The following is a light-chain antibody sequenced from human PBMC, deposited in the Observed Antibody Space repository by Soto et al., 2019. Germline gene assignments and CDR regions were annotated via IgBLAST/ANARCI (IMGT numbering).Light chain of an antibody. V-gene: IGLV4-69*01. CDR1: SGHNNYA. CDR3: QTWGTAIHDVV. J-gene: IGLJ2*01. Sequence: QPVLTQSPSASASLGASVKLTCTLNSGHNNYAIAWHQQQPGKGPRYLMKLNSDGSHSKGDGIPDRFSGSSSGTERHLTISSLQSEDEADYYCQTWGTAIHDVVFGGGTKVTVL. CDR2: LNSDGSH.